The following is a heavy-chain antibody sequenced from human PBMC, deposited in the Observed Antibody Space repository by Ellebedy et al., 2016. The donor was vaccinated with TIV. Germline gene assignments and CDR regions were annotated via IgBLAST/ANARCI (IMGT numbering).Heavy chain of an antibody. CDR2: IIPMVDIP. Sequence: ASVKVSCKASGGSFSTYTISWVRQAPGQGLEWMGRIIPMVDIPYYAQKFEGRVTITADKSTSTAYMELSSLRSEDTAVYYCAVNDRPAIPPWGQGTLVSVSS. CDR1: GGSFSTYT. J-gene: IGHJ5*02. CDR3: AVNDRPAIPP. D-gene: IGHD1-1*01. V-gene: IGHV1-69*02.